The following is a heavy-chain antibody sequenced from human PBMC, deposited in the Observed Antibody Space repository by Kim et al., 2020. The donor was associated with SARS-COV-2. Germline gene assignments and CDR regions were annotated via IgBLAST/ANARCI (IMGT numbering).Heavy chain of an antibody. Sequence: QKCQGRVTMTADKSTSTAYMELSSLRSADTAVYYCARDSDSGSPNQHDYWGQGTLVTVSS. V-gene: IGHV1-69*04. CDR3: ARDSDSGSPNQHDY. J-gene: IGHJ4*02. D-gene: IGHD3-22*01.